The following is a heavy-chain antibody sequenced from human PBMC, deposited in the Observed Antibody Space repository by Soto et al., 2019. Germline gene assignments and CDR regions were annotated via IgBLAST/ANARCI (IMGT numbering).Heavy chain of an antibody. V-gene: IGHV1-2*02. D-gene: IGHD3-3*01. CDR2: INPKSGGT. Sequence: ASVKVSCKASGYTYTVYYMHWVRQAPGQGLEWMGWINPKSGGTMYPQKFQGRVTITRDTSASTAYMELSSLRSEDTAVYYCARGSFYDFWSGYYPYGMDVWGQGTTVTVSS. CDR1: GYTYTVYY. CDR3: ARGSFYDFWSGYYPYGMDV. J-gene: IGHJ6*02.